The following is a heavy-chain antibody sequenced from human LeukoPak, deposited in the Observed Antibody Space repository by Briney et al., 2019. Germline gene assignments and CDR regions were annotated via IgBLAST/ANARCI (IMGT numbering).Heavy chain of an antibody. CDR1: GGSISSYY. V-gene: IGHV4-59*01. CDR2: ISYSGST. J-gene: IGHJ4*02. D-gene: IGHD1-26*01. Sequence: SETLSLTCTVSGGSISSYYWGWIRQPPGKGLEWIGFISYSGSTSYNPSLKSRATISVDTSKNQFSLKLSSVTAADTAVYYCARAYASYFLTDYWGQGTLVTVSS. CDR3: ARAYASYFLTDY.